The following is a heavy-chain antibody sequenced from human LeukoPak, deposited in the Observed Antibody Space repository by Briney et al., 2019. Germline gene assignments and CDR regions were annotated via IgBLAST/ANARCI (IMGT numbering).Heavy chain of an antibody. CDR1: GGTFSSYA. V-gene: IGHV1-69*13. CDR2: IIPIFGTA. CDR3: ARVRCSGGSCYSLGDYMDV. Sequence: SVKVSCKASGGTFSSYAISWVRQAPGQGFEWMGGIIPIFGTANYAQKFQGRVTITADESTSTAYMELSSLRSEDTAVYYCARVRCSGGSCYSLGDYMDVWGKGTTVTVSS. J-gene: IGHJ6*03. D-gene: IGHD2-15*01.